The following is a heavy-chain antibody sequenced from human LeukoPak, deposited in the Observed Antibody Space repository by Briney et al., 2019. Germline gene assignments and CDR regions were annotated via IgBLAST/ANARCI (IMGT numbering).Heavy chain of an antibody. CDR3: ARGYQRPDY. V-gene: IGHV3-21*01. CDR2: ISSSSNNI. CDR1: GFTFNTYT. D-gene: IGHD2-2*01. Sequence: PGGSLRLSCAASGFTFNTYTMNWVRQAPGKGLEWVSSISSSSNNINYADSVKGRFTISRDNAMNSVHLQMNSLRVEDTAVYYCARGYQRPDYWGQGTLISVSS. J-gene: IGHJ4*02.